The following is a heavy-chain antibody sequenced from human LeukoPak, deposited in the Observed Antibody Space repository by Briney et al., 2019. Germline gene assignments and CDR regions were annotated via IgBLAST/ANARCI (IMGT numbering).Heavy chain of an antibody. CDR2: SYPGYSDA. V-gene: IGHV5-51*01. CDR1: GYKLTNNW. Sequence: PGESLKISCKISGYKLTNNWIGWVRQVPGKGLEWMGLSYPGYSDAKYSPSFQGQVTISADKSISTAYLQWSSLKASDTAMYYCASQSLAAAGTDYYYYMDVWGKGTTVTISS. CDR3: ASQSLAAAGTDYYYYMDV. J-gene: IGHJ6*03. D-gene: IGHD6-13*01.